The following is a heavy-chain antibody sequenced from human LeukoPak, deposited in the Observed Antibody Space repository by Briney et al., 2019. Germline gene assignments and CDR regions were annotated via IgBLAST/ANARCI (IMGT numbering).Heavy chain of an antibody. D-gene: IGHD2-2*01. Sequence: SSETLSLTCSVSGGSISTYNWNWIRQPPGKGLEWIGYISYNGSPDYNPSFKSRVTMSVDTSKGHFSLKLTSLTAADTAVYYCARFRGTSSWRQEVFDYLGQGTLVTVSS. J-gene: IGHJ4*02. V-gene: IGHV4-59*08. CDR3: ARFRGTSSWRQEVFDY. CDR1: GGSISTYN. CDR2: ISYNGSP.